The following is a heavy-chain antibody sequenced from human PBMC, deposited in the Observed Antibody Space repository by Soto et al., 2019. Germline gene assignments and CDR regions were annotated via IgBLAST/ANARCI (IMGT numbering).Heavy chain of an antibody. CDR2: ISGSGSST. CDR1: GFTFSSYS. Sequence: GGSLRLSCAASGFTFSSYSMSWVRQAPGKGLEWVSVISGSGSSTYYADSVKGRFTISRDNSKKTLYVQMNSLRAEDTAVYYCAQMSDFWSGSPTYHFDYWGQGT. J-gene: IGHJ4*02. CDR3: AQMSDFWSGSPTYHFDY. D-gene: IGHD3-3*01. V-gene: IGHV3-23*01.